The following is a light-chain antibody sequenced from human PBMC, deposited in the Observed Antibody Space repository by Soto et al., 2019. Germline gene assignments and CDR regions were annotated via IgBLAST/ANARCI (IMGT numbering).Light chain of an antibody. J-gene: IGKJ1*01. CDR3: QQYNNWPWT. V-gene: IGKV3-15*01. CDR1: RSVSSN. CDR2: CAS. Sequence: EIVPTQYPATLSVSPGGSHTLSCRATRSVSSNFAWYQQKPGQAPRRLIICASTRAAAIPARFISGGSGTEFTLTISSLQSDEFSVYYCQQYNNWPWTFGQGTKVDIK.